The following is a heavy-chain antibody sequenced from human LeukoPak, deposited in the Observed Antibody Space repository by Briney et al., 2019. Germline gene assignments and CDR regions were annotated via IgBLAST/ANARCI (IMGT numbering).Heavy chain of an antibody. D-gene: IGHD4-23*01. Sequence: ASVKVSCKASGGTFSSYTISCVRQAPGQGLEWMGRIIPILGIANYAQKFQRRVTITADKSTSTAYMELSSLRSEDTAVYYCARATVVTQLDYWGQGTLVTVSS. J-gene: IGHJ4*02. CDR3: ARATVVTQLDY. V-gene: IGHV1-69*02. CDR1: GGTFSSYT. CDR2: IIPILGIA.